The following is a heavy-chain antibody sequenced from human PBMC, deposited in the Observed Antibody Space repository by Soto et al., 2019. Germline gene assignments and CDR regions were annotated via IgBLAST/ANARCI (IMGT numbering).Heavy chain of an antibody. CDR1: GDSMKNYY. CDR3: ARSRGFWGIFDS. CDR2: IFYSGIT. Sequence: QVQLQESGPGLVKPSETLSLTCSVSGDSMKNYYWSWIRQPPGKGLEWIGYIFYSGITDYNPSLKSRVTISVDTSKDQFSLHLNSVTAADTAVYYCARSRGFWGIFDSWGQGTLVAVSS. J-gene: IGHJ5*01. D-gene: IGHD7-27*01. V-gene: IGHV4-59*01.